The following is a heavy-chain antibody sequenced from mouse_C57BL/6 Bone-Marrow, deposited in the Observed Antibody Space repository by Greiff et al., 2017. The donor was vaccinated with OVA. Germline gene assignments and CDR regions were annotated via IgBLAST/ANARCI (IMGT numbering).Heavy chain of an antibody. CDR2: IDPANGNT. CDR3: VLRSGLFDY. V-gene: IGHV14-3*01. J-gene: IGHJ2*01. D-gene: IGHD3-2*02. Sequence: EVKLVESVAELVRPGASVKLSCTASGFNIQNTYMHWVKQRPEQGLEWIGRIDPANGNTKYAPKFQGKATITADTSSNTAYLQLSSLTSEDTAIYYCVLRSGLFDYWGQGTTLTVSS. CDR1: GFNIQNTY.